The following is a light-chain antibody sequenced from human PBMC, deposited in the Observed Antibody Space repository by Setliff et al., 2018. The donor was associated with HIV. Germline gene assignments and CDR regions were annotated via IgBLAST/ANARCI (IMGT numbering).Light chain of an antibody. CDR1: SSDVGGYDF. CDR2: DVS. V-gene: IGLV2-14*03. J-gene: IGLJ1*01. Sequence: QSVLTQPAPVSGSPGQSITISCIGTSSDVGGYDFVSWYQQRPGKAPKLIIFDVSERPSGVSHRFSASKSGNTASLTISGLQTEDEANYFCASYRSPATYVFGIGTKVT. CDR3: ASYRSPATYV.